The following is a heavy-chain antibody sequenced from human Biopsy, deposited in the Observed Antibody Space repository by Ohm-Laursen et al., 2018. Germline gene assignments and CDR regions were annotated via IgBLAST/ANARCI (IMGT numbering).Heavy chain of an antibody. Sequence: TLSLTCIVSGGSFTGHYWSWIRQPPGKGLEWIGNIYYRGNTNYSPSLKSRATISLDSSKNQFSLNLNSVTATDTAVYYCARRLPLRGFAFDVWGQGTVVTVS. CDR1: GGSFTGHY. CDR2: IYYRGNT. CDR3: ARRLPLRGFAFDV. D-gene: IGHD3-10*01. V-gene: IGHV4-59*08. J-gene: IGHJ3*01.